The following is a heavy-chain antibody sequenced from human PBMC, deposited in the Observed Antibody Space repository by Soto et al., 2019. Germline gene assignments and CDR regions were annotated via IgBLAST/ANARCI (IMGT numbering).Heavy chain of an antibody. J-gene: IGHJ4*02. Sequence: PGESLKISCAASGFTFSTYSMHWVRQAPGKGLEWVSSISSTSTYIYYADSVKGRFTISRDNAKNSLYLQMNSLRGEDTAVYYCVRDVNYYDSSGHRDYWGQGTLVTVSS. CDR2: ISSTSTYI. V-gene: IGHV3-21*01. D-gene: IGHD3-22*01. CDR3: VRDVNYYDSSGHRDY. CDR1: GFTFSTYS.